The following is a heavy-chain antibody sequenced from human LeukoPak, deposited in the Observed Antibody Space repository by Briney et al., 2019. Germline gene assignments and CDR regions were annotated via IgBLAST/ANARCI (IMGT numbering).Heavy chain of an antibody. D-gene: IGHD6-13*01. Sequence: ASVKVSCKASGGTFSSYAISWVRQAPGQGLEWMGWISTYNGNTNYAQKFLGRVTMTTDTSTTTAYMELRSLRSDDTAVYYCARDLTAAGTSYADYWGQGTLVTVSS. CDR3: ARDLTAAGTSYADY. CDR2: ISTYNGNT. J-gene: IGHJ4*02. V-gene: IGHV1-18*01. CDR1: GGTFSSYA.